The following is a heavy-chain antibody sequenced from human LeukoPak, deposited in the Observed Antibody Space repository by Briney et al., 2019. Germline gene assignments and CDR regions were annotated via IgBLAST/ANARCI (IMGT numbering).Heavy chain of an antibody. CDR1: GYFISSGYY. D-gene: IGHD1-26*01. J-gene: IGHJ4*02. V-gene: IGHV4-38-2*01. CDR3: ARLTGGSFVFDY. CDR2: IHHGGST. Sequence: PSETLSLTCAVSGYFISSGYYWGWIRQPPGKGLEWIGSIHHGGSTYYNPSLTSRVTISVDTSKNQFSLKLSSVTAADTAVYYCARLTGGSFVFDYWGQGTLVTVSS.